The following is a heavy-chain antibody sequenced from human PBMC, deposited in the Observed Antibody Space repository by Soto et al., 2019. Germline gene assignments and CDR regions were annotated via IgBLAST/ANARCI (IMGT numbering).Heavy chain of an antibody. CDR1: GGTFSSYA. Sequence: GASVKVSCKASGGTFSSYAISWVRQAPGQGLEWMGGIIPIFGTANYAQKFQGRVTITADESTSIAYMELSSLRSEDTAVYYCARERPAGDYYYYGMDVWGQGTTVTVSS. V-gene: IGHV1-69*13. CDR3: ARERPAGDYYYYGMDV. J-gene: IGHJ6*02. CDR2: IIPIFGTA. D-gene: IGHD6-13*01.